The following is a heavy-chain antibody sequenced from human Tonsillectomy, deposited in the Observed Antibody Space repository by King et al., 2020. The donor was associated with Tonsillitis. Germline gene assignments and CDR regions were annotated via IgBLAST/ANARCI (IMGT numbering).Heavy chain of an antibody. V-gene: IGHV3-21*01. J-gene: IGHJ5*02. Sequence: VQLVESGGGLVKPGGSLRLSCVVSGFGFDTYTMNWVRQAPGRGLGFIASVSTSSYYIYYADSVKGRFTISRDNAQNSLYLQMSSLRAEDTAVYYCARDGDGYPFDHWGQGTLVTVSS. D-gene: IGHD5-24*01. CDR3: ARDGDGYPFDH. CDR2: VSTSSYYI. CDR1: GFGFDTYT.